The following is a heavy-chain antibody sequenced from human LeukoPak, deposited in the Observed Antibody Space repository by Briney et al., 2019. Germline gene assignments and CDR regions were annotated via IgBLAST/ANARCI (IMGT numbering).Heavy chain of an antibody. D-gene: IGHD2-15*01. Sequence: GGSLRLSCAASGFTFSNFGMHWVRQAPGKGLEWVAVISYDGGIKFYVDSVKGRFTISRDNSKNTLYLQMNSLRAEDTAVYYCAKDSGYCSGGSCYPYYFDYWGQGTLVTVSS. CDR3: AKDSGYCSGGSCYPYYFDY. CDR2: ISYDGGIK. V-gene: IGHV3-30*18. J-gene: IGHJ4*02. CDR1: GFTFSNFG.